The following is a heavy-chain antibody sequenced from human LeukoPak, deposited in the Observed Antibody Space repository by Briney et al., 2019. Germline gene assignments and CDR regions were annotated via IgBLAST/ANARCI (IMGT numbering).Heavy chain of an antibody. Sequence: PGGSLRLSCAASGFTFSSYGMHWVRQAPGKGLEWVAVISYDGSNKYYADSVKGRFTISRDNSKNTLYLQMNSLRAEDTAVYYSAKDRYDSSGGFDYWGQGTLVTVSS. CDR2: ISYDGSNK. CDR3: AKDRYDSSGGFDY. CDR1: GFTFSSYG. V-gene: IGHV3-30*18. J-gene: IGHJ4*02. D-gene: IGHD3-22*01.